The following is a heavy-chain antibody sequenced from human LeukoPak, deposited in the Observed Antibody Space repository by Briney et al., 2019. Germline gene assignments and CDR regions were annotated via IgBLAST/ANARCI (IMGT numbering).Heavy chain of an antibody. CDR2: ISEDGSKT. Sequence: GGSLRLSCAASGFTFNGYGMHWVRQAPGKGLEWVAIISEDGSKTYYVDSVKGRLTVSRDNSKNPLYLQLDRTRAEDTAVYYCAKDRLIYYDSSPTDYWGQGPLVSVSS. D-gene: IGHD3-22*01. J-gene: IGHJ4*02. V-gene: IGHV3-30*18. CDR1: GFTFNGYG. CDR3: AKDRLIYYDSSPTDY.